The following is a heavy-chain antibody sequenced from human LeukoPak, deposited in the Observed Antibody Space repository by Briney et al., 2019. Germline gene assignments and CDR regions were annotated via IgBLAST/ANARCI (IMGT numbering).Heavy chain of an antibody. V-gene: IGHV1-2*02. CDR2: VTPNSGGT. CDR1: GYTFTGYY. J-gene: IGHJ6*03. Sequence: GASVKVSCKASGYTFTGYYMHWVRQAPGQGLEWMGWVTPNSGGTNYAQRFQGRVTMTRDTSISTAYMELNRLRSDDTAVYYCAREAYGSGSFQTDYYYMDVWGKGTTVTISS. D-gene: IGHD3-10*01. CDR3: AREAYGSGSFQTDYYYMDV.